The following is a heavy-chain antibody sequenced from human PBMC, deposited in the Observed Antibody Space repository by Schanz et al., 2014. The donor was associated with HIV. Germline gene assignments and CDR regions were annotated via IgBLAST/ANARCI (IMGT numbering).Heavy chain of an antibody. V-gene: IGHV3-33*05. J-gene: IGHJ4*02. CDR2: ISYDGRNK. D-gene: IGHD6-19*01. CDR1: GFTFNSYG. Sequence: QEQLVESGGGVVQPGRSLRLSCAASGFTFNSYGMHWVRQAPGKGLEWVSVISYDGRNKLYADSVKGRFTISRDNSKNTLYLQMNSLGAEDTAVYYCAKVAIHSSGWLPFDYWGQGTLVTVSS. CDR3: AKVAIHSSGWLPFDY.